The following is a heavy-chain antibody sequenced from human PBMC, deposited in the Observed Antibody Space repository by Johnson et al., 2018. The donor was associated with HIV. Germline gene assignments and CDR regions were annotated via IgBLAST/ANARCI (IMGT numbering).Heavy chain of an antibody. J-gene: IGHJ3*02. Sequence: EVQLVESGGGLIQPGGSLRLSCAASGFTVSSNYMSWVRQAPGKGLEWVPVIYSGGSTYYADSVKGRFTISRDNSKNTLYLQMNSLRAEDTAVYYCAKGLRPYGSGPSDAFDIWGQGTMVTVSS. CDR1: GFTVSSNY. V-gene: IGHV3-53*01. CDR2: IYSGGST. D-gene: IGHD3-10*01. CDR3: AKGLRPYGSGPSDAFDI.